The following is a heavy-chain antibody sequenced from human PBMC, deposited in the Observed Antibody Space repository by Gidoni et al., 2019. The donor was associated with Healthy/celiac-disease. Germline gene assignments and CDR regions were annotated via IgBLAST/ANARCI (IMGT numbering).Heavy chain of an antibody. CDR1: GFTFSSHG. CDR2: IWYDGSNK. V-gene: IGHV3-33*01. D-gene: IGHD4-4*01. CDR3: ARGPTTSDYRDYFDY. Sequence: QVQLVESGGGVVQPGRSRRLSCAASGFTFSSHGMHWVRQAPGKGLEWVAVIWYDGSNKYYADSVKGRFTISRDNSKNTLYLQMNSLRAEDTAVYYCARGPTTSDYRDYFDYWGQGTLVTVSS. J-gene: IGHJ4*02.